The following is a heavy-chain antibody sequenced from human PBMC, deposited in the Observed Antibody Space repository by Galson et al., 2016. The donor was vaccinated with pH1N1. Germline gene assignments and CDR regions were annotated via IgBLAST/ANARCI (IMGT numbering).Heavy chain of an antibody. V-gene: IGHV4-38-2*02. J-gene: IGHJ4*02. Sequence: ETLSLTCTVSGYSIRSGSYWGWVRQSPGKGLEWIASIYHSGGTYSNVALKSRLSISVDTARNKFSLELGSVTAADTAVYFCARGPGIAVVVRSNRGHDYWGQGILVTVAS. CDR2: IYHSGGT. D-gene: IGHD6-13*01. CDR1: GYSIRSGSY. CDR3: ARGPGIAVVVRSNRGHDY.